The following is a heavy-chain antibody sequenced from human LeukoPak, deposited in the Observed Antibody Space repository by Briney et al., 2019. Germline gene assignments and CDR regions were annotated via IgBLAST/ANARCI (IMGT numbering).Heavy chain of an antibody. Sequence: QPGGSLRLSSAASGFTFSSYWMHWVRQAPGKGLVWVSRINSDGSITSYAESVKGRFTISRDNAKNTLYLQMNRLRAEDMAVYDCAKDWAGCSSTNCYTTSLDWGQGTLVTVSS. CDR1: GFTFSSYW. CDR3: AKDWAGCSSTNCYTTSLD. J-gene: IGHJ1*01. D-gene: IGHD2-2*02. CDR2: INSDGSIT. V-gene: IGHV3-74*01.